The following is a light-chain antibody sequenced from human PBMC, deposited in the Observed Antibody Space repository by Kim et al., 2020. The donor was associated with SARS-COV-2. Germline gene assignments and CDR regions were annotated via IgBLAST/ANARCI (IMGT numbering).Light chain of an antibody. V-gene: IGKV1D-16*02. CDR2: GAS. CDR3: QQYITYPRT. Sequence: PSVGATATLTCGARQGISTSLAWYQQKPQKAPKSLVYGASSLQSGFPSSFSGSGSGTDFTLTISSLQPEDFATYYCQQYITYPRTFGQGTKVDIK. CDR1: QGISTS. J-gene: IGKJ1*01.